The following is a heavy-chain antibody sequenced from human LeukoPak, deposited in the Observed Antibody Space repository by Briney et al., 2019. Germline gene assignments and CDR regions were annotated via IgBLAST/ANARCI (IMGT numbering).Heavy chain of an antibody. J-gene: IGHJ6*02. CDR3: ARSMVSYYYYGMDV. D-gene: IGHD3-10*01. CDR1: GGSISSGGYY. V-gene: IGHV4-31*03. CDR2: IYYSGST. Sequence: SETLSLTCTVSGGSISSGGYYWSWIRQHPGKGLEWIGYIYYSGSTYYNPSLKSRVTISVDTSKNQFSLKLSSVTAADTAVYYCARSMVSYYYYGMDVWGQGTTVTVSS.